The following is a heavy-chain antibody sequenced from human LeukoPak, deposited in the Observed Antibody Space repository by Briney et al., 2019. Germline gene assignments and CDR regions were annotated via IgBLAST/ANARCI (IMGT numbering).Heavy chain of an antibody. V-gene: IGHV3-15*01. CDR1: GFTFSNAW. CDR3: TTDPSYYIVVVPAATSTQPRLFDY. D-gene: IGHD2-2*01. CDR2: IKSKTDGGTT. Sequence: GGSLRLSCAASGFTFSNAWMSWVRQSPEKGLEWVGRIKSKTDGGTTDYAAPVKGRFGISRDDSKNTLYLQMNSLKTEDTAVYYCTTDPSYYIVVVPAATSTQPRLFDYWGQGTLVTVSS. J-gene: IGHJ4*02.